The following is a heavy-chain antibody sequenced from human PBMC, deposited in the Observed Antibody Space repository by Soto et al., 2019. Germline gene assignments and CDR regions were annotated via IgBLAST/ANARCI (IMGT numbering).Heavy chain of an antibody. Sequence: QVQLVQSGAEVKEPGASVKLSCKASGYTFTNHYMHWVRQAPGQGLEWMGSINPGAGTTNYAKRSRCRVTMIRAASTPTAPLELSSLRSEDTALYYCARGPTFFYDTTTYSRPEFDPWGQGSLLPVSS. J-gene: IGHJ5*02. D-gene: IGHD3-22*01. CDR1: GYTFTNHY. CDR3: ARGPTFFYDTTTYSRPEFDP. V-gene: IGHV1-46*01. CDR2: INPGAGTT.